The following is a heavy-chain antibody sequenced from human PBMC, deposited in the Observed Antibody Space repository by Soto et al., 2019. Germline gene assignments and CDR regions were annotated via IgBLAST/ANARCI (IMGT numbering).Heavy chain of an antibody. CDR1: GFTFSSYS. V-gene: IGHV3-48*01. CDR3: ARGSARAGDYVYGMDV. D-gene: IGHD3-16*01. J-gene: IGHJ6*02. CDR2: ISSSSSTI. Sequence: EVQLVESGGGLVQPGGSLRLSCAASGFTFSSYSMNWVRQAPGKGLEWVSYISSSSSTIYYADSVKGRFTISRDNAKNSLDLQMNRLRGEGTAVYYCARGSARAGDYVYGMDVRGQGTTVTDSS.